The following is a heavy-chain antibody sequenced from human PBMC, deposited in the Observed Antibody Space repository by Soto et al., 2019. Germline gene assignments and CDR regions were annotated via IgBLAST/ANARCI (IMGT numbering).Heavy chain of an antibody. CDR2: IWYDGSNK. J-gene: IGHJ4*02. CDR3: ARGRGIRGVIIPYFDY. D-gene: IGHD3-10*01. Sequence: LRLSFAASGFTFISYGIHWVRQAPGKGLEWVAVIWYDGSNKYYADSVKGRFTISRDNSKNTLYLQMNSLRAEDTAVYYCARGRGIRGVIIPYFDYWGQGTLVTVSS. V-gene: IGHV3-33*01. CDR1: GFTFISYG.